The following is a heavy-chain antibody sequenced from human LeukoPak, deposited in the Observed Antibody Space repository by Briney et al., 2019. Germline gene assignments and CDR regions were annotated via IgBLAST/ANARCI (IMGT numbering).Heavy chain of an antibody. Sequence: SETLSLTCAVSDDSFSSHYWTWIRQPPGKGLDWIGYISYIGSTNYNPSLKSRVTISIDTSKNQFALKLSSVTAADTAVYYCARDLVTVTKGFDIWGQGTMVSVSS. CDR3: ARDLVTVTKGFDI. CDR2: ISYIGST. V-gene: IGHV4-59*11. J-gene: IGHJ3*02. CDR1: DDSFSSHY. D-gene: IGHD4-17*01.